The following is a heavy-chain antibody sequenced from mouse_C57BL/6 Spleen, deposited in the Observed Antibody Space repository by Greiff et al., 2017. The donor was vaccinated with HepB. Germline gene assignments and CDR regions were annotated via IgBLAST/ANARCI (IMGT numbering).Heavy chain of an antibody. CDR3: ARGPEYGNWYFDV. CDR1: GYTFTDYY. D-gene: IGHD2-1*01. V-gene: IGHV1-76*01. Sequence: VQLQQSGAELVRPGASVKLSCKASGYTFTDYYINWVKQRPGQGLEWIARIYPGSGNTYYNEKFKGKATLTSEKSSSTAYMQLSSLTSEDSAVYVCARGPEYGNWYFDVWGTGTTVTVSS. CDR2: IYPGSGNT. J-gene: IGHJ1*03.